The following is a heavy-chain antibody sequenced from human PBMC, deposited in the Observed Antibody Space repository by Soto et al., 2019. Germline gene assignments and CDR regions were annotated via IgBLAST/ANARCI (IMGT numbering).Heavy chain of an antibody. CDR2: IYYSGST. D-gene: IGHD3-16*02. J-gene: IGHJ6*02. CDR3: ARQAFGGVIAPGYYYYGMDV. CDR1: GGSIGSSSYY. V-gene: IGHV4-39*01. Sequence: SETLSLTCTVSGGSIGSSSYYWGWIRQPPGRGLEWIGCIYYSGSTYYNPSLKSRVTISVDTSKNQFSLKLSSVTAADTAVYYCARQAFGGVIAPGYYYYGMDVWGQGTTVTVSS.